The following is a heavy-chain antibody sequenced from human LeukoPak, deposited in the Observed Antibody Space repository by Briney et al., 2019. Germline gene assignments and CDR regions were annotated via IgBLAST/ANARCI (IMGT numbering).Heavy chain of an antibody. CDR1: GGTFSSYA. J-gene: IGHJ4*02. CDR3: ARETGTTTYYYDSSGYYLDY. Sequence: ASVNVSCKASGGTFSSYAISWVRQAPGQGLEWMGGIIPIFGTANYAQKFQGRVTITADESTSTAYMELSSLRSEDTAVYYCARETGTTTYYYDSSGYYLDYWGQGTLVTVSS. CDR2: IIPIFGTA. V-gene: IGHV1-69*13. D-gene: IGHD3-22*01.